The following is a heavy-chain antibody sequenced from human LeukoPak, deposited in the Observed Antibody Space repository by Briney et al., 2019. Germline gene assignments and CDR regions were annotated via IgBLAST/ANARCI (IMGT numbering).Heavy chain of an antibody. CDR3: ARAPIAAAGLPFDY. J-gene: IGHJ4*02. D-gene: IGHD6-13*01. Sequence: SETLSLTCTVSGGSISSYYWSWIRQPAGKGLEWIGRIYTSGSTNYNPSLKSRVTMSVDTSKNQFSLKLSSVTAADTAVYYRARAPIAAAGLPFDYWGQGTPVTVSS. CDR2: IYTSGST. CDR1: GGSISSYY. V-gene: IGHV4-4*07.